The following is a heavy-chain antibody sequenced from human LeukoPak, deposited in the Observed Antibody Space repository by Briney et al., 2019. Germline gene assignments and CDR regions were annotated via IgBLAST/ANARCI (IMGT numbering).Heavy chain of an antibody. V-gene: IGHV3-23*01. CDR2: LSASGFNT. CDR1: GFIFSTYA. D-gene: IGHD5-18*01. CDR3: AQISVDTSRNRWSDFDS. Sequence: GGSLRLSCAASGFIFSTYAMTWLRQAPGKGLEWVSALSASGFNTYYADSVKGRFTISRDNFKNMLYLQMNSLSAEDTAVYYCAQISVDTSRNRWSDFDSWGRGILVTVSS. J-gene: IGHJ4*02.